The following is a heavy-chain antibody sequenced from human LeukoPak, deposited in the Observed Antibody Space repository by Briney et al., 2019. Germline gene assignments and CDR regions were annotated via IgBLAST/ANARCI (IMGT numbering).Heavy chain of an antibody. CDR3: ARGGVYCSSTNCPYNWSDP. Sequence: GASVKVSCKASGYTFTTYGITWVRQAPGQGLEWMGWISAYNGNTNYAQKLQGRVTMTTDTSTSTAYMELRSLRSDDTAVYYCARGGVYCSSTNCPYNWSDPWGQGTLVTVSS. CDR2: ISAYNGNT. J-gene: IGHJ5*02. V-gene: IGHV1-18*01. CDR1: GYTFTTYG. D-gene: IGHD2-2*01.